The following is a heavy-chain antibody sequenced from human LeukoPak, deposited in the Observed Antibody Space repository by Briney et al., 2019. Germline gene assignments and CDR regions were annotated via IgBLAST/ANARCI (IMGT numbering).Heavy chain of an antibody. J-gene: IGHJ4*02. CDR3: ARGNTAMAKSQPLDY. D-gene: IGHD5-18*01. CDR2: IVTAGVT. CDR1: VYTPSTYN. V-gene: IGHV3-13*01. Sequence: PVGSLRLSCAPSVYTPSTYNTHWVRQATGKGLEWVSPIVTAGVTYYPSSIKGRFTISTENAKNSLYLQMNSLRAGDTAVYYCARGNTAMAKSQPLDYWGQGTLVTVSS.